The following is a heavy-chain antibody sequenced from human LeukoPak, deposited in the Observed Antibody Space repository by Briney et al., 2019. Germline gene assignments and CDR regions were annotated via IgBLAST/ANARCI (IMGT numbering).Heavy chain of an antibody. CDR2: TSASGSST. V-gene: IGHV3-23*01. CDR3: AKDNSWVGELGGSYFDN. Sequence: GGSLRLSCAASGFIFSSHAVSWVRQAPGKGLEWVSGTSASGSSTYYGDSVKGRFTISRDNSKNTLNLQMNSLRAEDTAVYYCAKDNSWVGELGGSYFDNWGQGNLVTVSS. D-gene: IGHD3-10*01. CDR1: GFIFSSHA. J-gene: IGHJ4*02.